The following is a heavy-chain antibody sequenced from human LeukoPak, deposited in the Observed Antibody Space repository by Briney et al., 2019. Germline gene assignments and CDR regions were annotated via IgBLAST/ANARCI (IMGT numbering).Heavy chain of an antibody. J-gene: IGHJ4*02. CDR3: ARDYLSAALHSYYFDY. CDR2: ISYDGSNK. Sequence: GGSLRLSCAASGFTFSSYAMHWVRQAPGKGLEWVAVISYDGSNKYYADSVKGRFTISRDNSKNTLYLQMNSLRAEDTAVYYCARDYLSAALHSYYFDYWGQGTLVTVSS. D-gene: IGHD2-15*01. CDR1: GFTFSSYA. V-gene: IGHV3-30-3*01.